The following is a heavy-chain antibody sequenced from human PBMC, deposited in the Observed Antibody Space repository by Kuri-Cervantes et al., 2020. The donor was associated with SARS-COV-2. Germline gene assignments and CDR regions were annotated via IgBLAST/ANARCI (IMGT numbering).Heavy chain of an antibody. Sequence: SETLSLTCTVSGYSISSGYYWGWIRQPPGKGLEWIGRIYTSGSTNYNHSLKSRVTMSVDTSKNQFSLKLSSVTAADTAVYYCARGRGGYYMGGYYFYSMDVWGKGTTVTVSS. J-gene: IGHJ6*03. CDR2: IYTSGST. V-gene: IGHV4-38-2*02. CDR1: GYSISSGYY. D-gene: IGHD3-3*01. CDR3: ARGRGGYYMGGYYFYSMDV.